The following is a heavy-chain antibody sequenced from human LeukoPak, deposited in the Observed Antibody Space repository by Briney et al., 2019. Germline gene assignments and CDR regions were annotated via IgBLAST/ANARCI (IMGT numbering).Heavy chain of an antibody. CDR3: ARFRLDVGNYQFDY. CDR1: GGSISSGSYY. V-gene: IGHV4-61*02. J-gene: IGHJ4*02. Sequence: PSETLSLTCTVSGGSISSGSYYWSWIRQPAGKGLEWIGRIYTSGSTNYNPSLKSRVTISVDTSKNQFSLKLSSVTAADTAVYYCARFRLDVGNYQFDYWGQGTLVTVSS. D-gene: IGHD1-7*01. CDR2: IYTSGST.